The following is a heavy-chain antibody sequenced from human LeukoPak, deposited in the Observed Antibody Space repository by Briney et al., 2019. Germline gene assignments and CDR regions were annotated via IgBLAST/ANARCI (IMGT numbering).Heavy chain of an antibody. Sequence: SGGSLRLSCAASGFTFSSYSMNWVRQAPGKGLEWVSSISSSSSYIYYADSVKGRFTISRNNAKNSLYLQMNSLRAEDTAVYYCARDSSNYERWFDPWGQGTLVTVSS. D-gene: IGHD4-11*01. CDR3: ARDSSNYERWFDP. CDR2: ISSSSSYI. J-gene: IGHJ5*02. V-gene: IGHV3-21*01. CDR1: GFTFSSYS.